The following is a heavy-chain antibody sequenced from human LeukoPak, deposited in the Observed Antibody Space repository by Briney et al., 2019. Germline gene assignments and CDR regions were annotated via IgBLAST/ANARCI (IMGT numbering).Heavy chain of an antibody. CDR3: ARWKSLKGTFDY. Sequence: GSLRLSCAASGFTFSNYAMNWVRQAPGKGLEWGAVISYDGNKKYYADSVKGRFTISRDNSKNTLYLQMNSLRAEDTAVYYCARWKSLKGTFDYWGQGTLVTVSS. CDR2: ISYDGNKK. D-gene: IGHD1-7*01. V-gene: IGHV3-30*04. J-gene: IGHJ4*02. CDR1: GFTFSNYA.